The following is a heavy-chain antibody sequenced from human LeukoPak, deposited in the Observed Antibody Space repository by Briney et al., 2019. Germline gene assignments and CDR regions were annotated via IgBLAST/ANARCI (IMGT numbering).Heavy chain of an antibody. CDR1: GFTFSSYS. D-gene: IGHD3-10*01. CDR3: ARGRPMIRGVLTYFDY. CDR2: ISSSSHYI. J-gene: IGHJ4*02. V-gene: IGHV3-21*01. Sequence: AGGSLRLSCAACGFTFSSYSMNWVRQARGKGREWVSSISSSSHYIYYADSVKGRFTISRDNAKNSLYLQMNSLRAEDTAVYYCARGRPMIRGVLTYFDYRGQGTLVTVSS.